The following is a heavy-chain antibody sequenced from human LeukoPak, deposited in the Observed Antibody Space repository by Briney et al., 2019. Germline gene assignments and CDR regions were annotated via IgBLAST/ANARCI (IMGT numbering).Heavy chain of an antibody. CDR1: GGSISSSSYY. J-gene: IGHJ1*01. CDR3: AGIRGYYDSSGYYIAEYFQH. CDR2: ISSSGTT. V-gene: IGHV4-39*07. D-gene: IGHD3-22*01. Sequence: SETLSLTCTVSGGSISSSSYYWGWIRQPPGKGLEWIGRISSSGTTNYNPSLKSRVTISVDTSKNQFSLKLSSVTAADTAVYYCAGIRGYYDSSGYYIAEYFQHWGQGTLVTVSS.